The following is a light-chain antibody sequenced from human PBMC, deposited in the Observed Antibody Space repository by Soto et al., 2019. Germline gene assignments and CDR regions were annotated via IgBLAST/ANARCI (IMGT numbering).Light chain of an antibody. CDR2: GAS. CDR1: QSVSTSY. V-gene: IGKV3-20*01. CDR3: QQYGNSRGT. Sequence: MLLTQSPVTLSFSPGYRSTLSCMASQSVSTSYLAWYQQKPGQAPRLLIYGASSRATGIPDRFSGSGSGTDFTLTISGLEPEDFAVYYCQQYGNSRGTFGQGTKVDI. J-gene: IGKJ1*01.